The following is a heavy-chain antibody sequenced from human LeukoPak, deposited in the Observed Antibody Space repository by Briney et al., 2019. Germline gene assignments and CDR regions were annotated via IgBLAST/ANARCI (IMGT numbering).Heavy chain of an antibody. V-gene: IGHV3-48*01. CDR3: ARDRGAVGGLLSYHFYYMDV. CDR2: ITTGSSTI. D-gene: IGHD3-16*01. J-gene: IGHJ6*03. Sequence: GGSLRLSCAASGFTFSSYSMNWVRQAPGRGLEWISYITTGSSTIKYADSVKGRFTISRDNTKSSLYLQMNSLRAEDTAVYYCARDRGAVGGLLSYHFYYMDVWGKGTPVTVS. CDR1: GFTFSSYS.